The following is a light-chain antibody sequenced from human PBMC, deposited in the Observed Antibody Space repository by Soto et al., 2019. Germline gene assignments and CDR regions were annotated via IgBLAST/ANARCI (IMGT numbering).Light chain of an antibody. V-gene: IGKV1-5*01. J-gene: IGKJ1*01. Sequence: DIQMTQSPSTLSASVGDRVTITCRASQSISSWLAWYQQKPGKAPEVLIYDASNLESGVPSRFSGSGSGTEFTLTISSLQPDDFATYYCQQYNSYSWTFGQGTKVEIK. CDR3: QQYNSYSWT. CDR2: DAS. CDR1: QSISSW.